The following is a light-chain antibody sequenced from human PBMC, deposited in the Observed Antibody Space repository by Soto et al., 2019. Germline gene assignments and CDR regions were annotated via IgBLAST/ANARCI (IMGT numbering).Light chain of an antibody. CDR1: QKVSPW. J-gene: IGKJ1*01. CDR2: DVS. V-gene: IGKV1-5*01. CDR3: QQYDSYWGT. Sequence: DIRMTHSPSTLSASVGDSVTITCLASQKVSPWLAWYQQKPGKAPNLLIYDVSSLKRGVPSRFSGSGSGTEFTLTISSLQPDDFATYYCQQYDSYWGTFGQGTKVDIK.